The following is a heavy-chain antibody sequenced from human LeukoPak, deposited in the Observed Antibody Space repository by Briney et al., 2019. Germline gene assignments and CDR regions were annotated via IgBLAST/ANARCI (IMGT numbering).Heavy chain of an antibody. CDR1: GYTFTSYY. Sequence: EASVKVSCMASGYTFTSYYLHWVRQAPGQGLEWMGIINPSGGSTSYAQKLQGRVTMTRDTFTSTVYMELRSLRSEDTGLEYRWRGVGKWLEPWGEGTLVTVSS. CDR3: WRGVGKWLEP. CDR2: INPSGGST. D-gene: IGHD4-23*01. V-gene: IGHV1-46*01. J-gene: IGHJ5*02.